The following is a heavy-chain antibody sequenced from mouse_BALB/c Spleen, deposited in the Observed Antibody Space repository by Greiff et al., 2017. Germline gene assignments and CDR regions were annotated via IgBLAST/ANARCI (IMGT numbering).Heavy chain of an antibody. V-gene: IGHV1-4*02. CDR2: INPSSGYT. CDR3: ARGDYRYDERTWFAY. CDR1: GYTFTSYT. J-gene: IGHJ3*01. D-gene: IGHD2-14*01. Sequence: VKLMESAAELARPGASVKMSCKASGYTFTSYTMHWVNQRPGQGLEWIGYINPSSGYTEYNQKFKDKTTLTADKSSSTAYMQLSSLTSEDSAVYYCARGDYRYDERTWFAYWGQGTLVTVSA.